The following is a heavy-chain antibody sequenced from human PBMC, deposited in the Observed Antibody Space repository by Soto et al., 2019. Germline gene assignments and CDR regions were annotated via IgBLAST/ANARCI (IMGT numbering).Heavy chain of an antibody. J-gene: IGHJ4*02. CDR1: GFTFSLYT. D-gene: IGHD3-16*01. CDR3: AKDTEPDGVWAIDF. V-gene: IGHV3-23*01. CDR2: IYGSASKT. Sequence: HPGGSLRLSCAASGFTFSLYTMSWVRQAPGKGLEWVSAIYGSASKTFYADSVKGRFTISRDQSRNTLYLQMNSLRAEDTAVYYCAKDTEPDGVWAIDFWGQGPRVTVSS.